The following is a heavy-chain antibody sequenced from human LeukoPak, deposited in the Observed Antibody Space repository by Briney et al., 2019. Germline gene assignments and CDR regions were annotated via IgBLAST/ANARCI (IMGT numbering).Heavy chain of an antibody. V-gene: IGHV4-59*01. CDR2: IFYIGTT. CDR3: ARSSVGITDLITVDFDY. CDR1: GGSISPYY. D-gene: IGHD1-20*01. Sequence: SETLSLTCTVSGGSISPYYWSWIRQPPGKGLEWIGFIFYIGTTNYNPSLESRVTMSLDTSKNQFSLSLSSVTAADTAVYYCARSSVGITDLITVDFDYWGQGILVSVSS. J-gene: IGHJ4*02.